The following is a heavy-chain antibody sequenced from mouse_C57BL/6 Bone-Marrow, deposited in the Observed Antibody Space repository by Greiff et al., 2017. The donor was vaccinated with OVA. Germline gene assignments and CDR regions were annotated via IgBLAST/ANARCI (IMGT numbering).Heavy chain of an antibody. D-gene: IGHD2-2*01. Sequence: VQLQQSGAELVRPGASVTLSCKASGYTFTDYEMHWVKQTPVHGLEWIGAIDPETGGTAYNQKFKGKAILTADKSSSTAYMELRSLTSEDSAVYYCTSLLWLRREGCAYWGQGTLVTVSA. V-gene: IGHV1-15*01. J-gene: IGHJ3*01. CDR2: IDPETGGT. CDR3: TSLLWLRREGCAY. CDR1: GYTFTDYE.